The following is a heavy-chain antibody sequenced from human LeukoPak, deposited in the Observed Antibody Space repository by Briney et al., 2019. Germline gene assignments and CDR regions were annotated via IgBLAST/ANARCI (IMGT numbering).Heavy chain of an antibody. Sequence: SETLSLTCTVSGGSVSSSFYYWGWIRQPPGKGLEWIGSMYFSGSTHYNPSLKSRVTISVDTSKHQFSLKLTSVTAADTAVYYCANAASYSVDYWGQGTLVTVSS. CDR3: ANAASYSVDY. CDR2: MYFSGST. V-gene: IGHV4-39*01. CDR1: GGSVSSSFYY. D-gene: IGHD1-26*01. J-gene: IGHJ4*02.